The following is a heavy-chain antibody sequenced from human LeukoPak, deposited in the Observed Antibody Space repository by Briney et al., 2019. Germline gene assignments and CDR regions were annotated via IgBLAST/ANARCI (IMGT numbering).Heavy chain of an antibody. D-gene: IGHD3-10*01. J-gene: IGHJ4*02. Sequence: ASVKVSCKASGYTFTSYYMHWVRQAPGQGLEWMGWISAYNGNTNYAQKLQGRVTMTTDTSTSTAYMELRSLRSDDTAVYYCARDPYYYGSGAIDYWGQGTLVTVSS. CDR3: ARDPYYYGSGAIDY. V-gene: IGHV1-18*04. CDR2: ISAYNGNT. CDR1: GYTFTSYY.